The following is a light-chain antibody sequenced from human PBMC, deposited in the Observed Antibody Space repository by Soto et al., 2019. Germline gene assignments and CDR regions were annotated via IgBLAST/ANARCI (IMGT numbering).Light chain of an antibody. CDR3: QQFYNTPPYT. CDR2: WAS. J-gene: IGKJ2*01. CDR1: QSVFHSANNMNY. Sequence: DTVMTQSPDSLAVSLGDRATINCKSSQSVFHSANNMNYLAWYQQKPGQSPKLLISWASIRDSGVPDRFSGSGPGTDFTLTINSLQAEDAAVYYCQQFYNTPPYTFGQGTRLEIK. V-gene: IGKV4-1*01.